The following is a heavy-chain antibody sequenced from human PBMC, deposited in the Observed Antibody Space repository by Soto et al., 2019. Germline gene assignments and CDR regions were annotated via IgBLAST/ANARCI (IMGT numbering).Heavy chain of an antibody. D-gene: IGHD2-8*01. Sequence: QVQLVQSGAEVKQPGASVKVSCKSSGYTFTHYAMHWVRQAPGQGLEWLGWINTDNGNTAFSQKFPGRVSITMDTSASTAYVDLSSLISEDTAVYYCARQGDSRILRDTFDIWGQGTLVTVAS. J-gene: IGHJ3*02. CDR1: GYTFTHYA. V-gene: IGHV1-3*04. CDR2: INTDNGNT. CDR3: ARQGDSRILRDTFDI.